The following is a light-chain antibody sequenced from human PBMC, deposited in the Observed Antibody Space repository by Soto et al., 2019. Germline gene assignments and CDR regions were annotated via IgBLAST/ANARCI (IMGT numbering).Light chain of an antibody. CDR3: QQYDNLPLT. V-gene: IGKV1-33*01. Sequence: DIQMTQSPSSLSASLGDRVTITCQASDDIGNYLSWFQQKSGKAPKLLIYDASKLETGVPSRFSGSGSGTDFTFTISSLQPEDIATYYCQQYDNLPLTFGGGTKVEI. J-gene: IGKJ4*01. CDR2: DAS. CDR1: DDIGNY.